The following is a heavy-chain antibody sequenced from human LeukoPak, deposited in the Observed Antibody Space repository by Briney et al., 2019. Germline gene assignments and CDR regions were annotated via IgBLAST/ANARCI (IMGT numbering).Heavy chain of an antibody. J-gene: IGHJ5*02. Sequence: SETLSLTCAVYGGSFSGYYWSWIRQPPGKGLERIGEINHSGSTNYNPSLKSRVTISVDTSKNQFSLKLSSVTAADTAVYYCARGTPRTYYDFWSGYSCNWFDPWGQGTLVTVSS. D-gene: IGHD3-3*01. V-gene: IGHV4-34*01. CDR3: ARGTPRTYYDFWSGYSCNWFDP. CDR1: GGSFSGYY. CDR2: INHSGST.